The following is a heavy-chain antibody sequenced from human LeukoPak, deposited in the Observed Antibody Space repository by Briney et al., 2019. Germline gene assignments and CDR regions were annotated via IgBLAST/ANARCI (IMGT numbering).Heavy chain of an antibody. Sequence: KPSETLSLTCTVSGGSISSYYWSWIRQPPGKGLEWIAYISDIGSINYNPSLKSRVTISLDTFKNQFSLKLSSVTAADTAVYYCAGHHPRNTVDFWGQGTLVTVSS. CDR1: GGSISSYY. CDR3: AGHHPRNTVDF. D-gene: IGHD2/OR15-2a*01. V-gene: IGHV4-59*08. CDR2: ISDIGSI. J-gene: IGHJ4*02.